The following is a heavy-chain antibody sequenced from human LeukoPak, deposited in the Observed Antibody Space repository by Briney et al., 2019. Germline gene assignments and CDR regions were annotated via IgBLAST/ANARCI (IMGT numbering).Heavy chain of an antibody. V-gene: IGHV3-21*01. J-gene: IGHJ6*03. CDR3: ARDPGCSGGSCYSYYYYMDV. Sequence: GGSLRLSCAASGFTFSSYSMNWVRQAPGKGLEWVSSISSSSSYIYYADSVKGRFTISRDNAKNSLYLQMNSLRAEDTAVYYCARDPGCSGGSCYSYYYYMDVWGKGTTVTISS. CDR1: GFTFSSYS. D-gene: IGHD2-15*01. CDR2: ISSSSSYI.